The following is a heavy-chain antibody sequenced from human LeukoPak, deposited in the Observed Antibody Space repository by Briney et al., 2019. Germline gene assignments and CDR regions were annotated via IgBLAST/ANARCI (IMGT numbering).Heavy chain of an antibody. CDR2: INPSGGST. Sequence: ASVKVSCKASGYTFTSYYMHWVRQAPGQGLEWMGIINPSGGSTSYAQKFQGRVTMTRDTSTSTVYMELSSLRSEDTAVYYCAKDWQWLVHFDYWGQGTLVTVSS. CDR3: AKDWQWLVHFDY. V-gene: IGHV1-46*01. D-gene: IGHD6-19*01. J-gene: IGHJ4*02. CDR1: GYTFTSYY.